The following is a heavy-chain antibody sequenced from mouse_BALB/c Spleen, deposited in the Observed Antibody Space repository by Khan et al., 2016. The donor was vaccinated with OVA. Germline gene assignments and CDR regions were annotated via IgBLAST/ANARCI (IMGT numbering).Heavy chain of an antibody. D-gene: IGHD1-2*01. Sequence: EVKLEESGPGLVKPSQSLSLTCTVTGYSITSGYGWNWIRQFPGNKLEWMGYISYSGSTNYNPSLKSRISITRDTSKNPFFLQLNSVTTEDTATYYCARTARIKYWGQGTTLTVSS. J-gene: IGHJ2*01. CDR1: GYSITSGYG. V-gene: IGHV3-2*02. CDR2: ISYSGST. CDR3: ARTARIKY.